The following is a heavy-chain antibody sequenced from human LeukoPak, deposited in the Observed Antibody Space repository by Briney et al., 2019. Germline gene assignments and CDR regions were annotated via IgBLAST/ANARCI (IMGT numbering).Heavy chain of an antibody. J-gene: IGHJ4*02. CDR1: GYTFISYA. CDR3: ARYSNGPFDY. Sequence: ASVKVSCKASGYTFISYAMNWVRQAPGQGLEWMGWINTNTGNPTYAQGLAGQFVFSLDTSVSTAYLQISSLKAEDTAVYYCARYSNGPFDYWGQGTLVTVSS. CDR2: INTNTGNP. V-gene: IGHV7-4-1*02. D-gene: IGHD6-19*01.